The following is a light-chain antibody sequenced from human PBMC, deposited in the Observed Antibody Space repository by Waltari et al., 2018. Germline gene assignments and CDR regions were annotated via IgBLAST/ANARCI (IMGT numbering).Light chain of an antibody. J-gene: IGKJ1*01. CDR2: GAS. Sequence: EIVLPQSPCPLSLSRGESATLSCRASQNVSRTLAWYQQKPGQAPKLLIYGASIRATGIPDRFTGSGSGTDFSLTISSLEPEDFAIYFCQHYVRLPATFGQGTKVEIK. CDR3: QHYVRLPAT. CDR1: QNVSRT. V-gene: IGKV3-20*01.